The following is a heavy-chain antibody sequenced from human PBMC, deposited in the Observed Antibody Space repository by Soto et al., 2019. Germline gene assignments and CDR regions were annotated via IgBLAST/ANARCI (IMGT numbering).Heavy chain of an antibody. CDR2: INPTSGGT. CDR3: ASRGRLGYCSGGSCYDGFDY. V-gene: IGHV1-2*04. Sequence: ASVKVSSKASGYTFTGYYMHSVRQSPGQGLEWLRWINPTSGGTNYAQKFQGWVTMTRDTSISTAYMELSRLRSDDTAVYYCASRGRLGYCSGGSCYDGFDYWGQGTLVTVSS. D-gene: IGHD2-15*01. CDR1: GYTFTGYY. J-gene: IGHJ4*02.